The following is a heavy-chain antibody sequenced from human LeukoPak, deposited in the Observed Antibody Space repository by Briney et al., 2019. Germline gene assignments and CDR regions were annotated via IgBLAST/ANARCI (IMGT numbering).Heavy chain of an antibody. D-gene: IGHD4-17*01. Sequence: PGGSLRLSCAASGFTFSNYGMHWVRQAPGKGLEWMTIIWYDGSNKYYADSVKGRFTISRDNSKNTLYLQMNGLRAEDTAVYYCARDGGATGDLDYWGQGTLVTVSS. CDR3: ARDGGATGDLDY. V-gene: IGHV3-33*01. CDR1: GFTFSNYG. CDR2: IWYDGSNK. J-gene: IGHJ4*02.